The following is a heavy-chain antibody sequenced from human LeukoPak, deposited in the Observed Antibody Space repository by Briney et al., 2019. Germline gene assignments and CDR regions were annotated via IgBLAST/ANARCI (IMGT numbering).Heavy chain of an antibody. Sequence: GSLRLSCAASGFTFNYAGMSWIRQPPGKGLEWMGDIYYSGSTNYNPSLKSRVTISVDTSKNHFSLKLSPVTAADTAVYYRARDSGSSGSYRKFDPWGQGTLVTVSS. CDR3: ARDSGSSGSYRKFDP. J-gene: IGHJ5*02. V-gene: IGHV4-59*12. CDR2: IYYSGST. D-gene: IGHD6-19*01. CDR1: GFTFNYAG.